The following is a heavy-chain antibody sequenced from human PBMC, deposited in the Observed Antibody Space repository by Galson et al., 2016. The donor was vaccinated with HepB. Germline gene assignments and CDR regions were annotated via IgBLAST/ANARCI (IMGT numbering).Heavy chain of an antibody. J-gene: IGHJ6*02. CDR3: GKDWGSLWESSGKGMDV. V-gene: IGHV3-43*01. D-gene: IGHD3-10*01. Sequence: SLRLSCAASGFTFDDYTMHWVRQAPGKGLEWVALISWDGRSPDYADSVRGRFTISRDNRQNLLYSQMNDLTSEDTALYYCGKDWGSLWESSGKGMDVWGQGTTVIVSS. CDR1: GFTFDDYT. CDR2: ISWDGRSP.